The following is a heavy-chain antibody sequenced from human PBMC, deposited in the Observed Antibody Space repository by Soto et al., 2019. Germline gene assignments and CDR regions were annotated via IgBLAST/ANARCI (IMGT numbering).Heavy chain of an antibody. J-gene: IGHJ4*02. CDR3: ARARKVPGIAAAGDFDY. CDR1: GDSVSSNSAA. D-gene: IGHD6-13*01. CDR2: TYYRSKWYN. Sequence: SQTLSLTCAISGDSVSSNSAAWNWIRQSPSRGLEWLGRTYYRSKWYNDYAVSVKSRITINPDTFKNQFSLQLNSVTPEDTAVYYCARARKVPGIAAAGDFDYWGQGTLVTV. V-gene: IGHV6-1*01.